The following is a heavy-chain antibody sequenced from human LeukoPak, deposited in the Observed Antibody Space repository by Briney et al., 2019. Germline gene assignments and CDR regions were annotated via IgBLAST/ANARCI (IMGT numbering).Heavy chain of an antibody. Sequence: GESLKISCKGSGYSFSNYRIGWVRQMPGKGLEGMGIIYPGDYETRYSPSFQGLFTISVDKSISTAYLQWSSLKASDTAMYYCAIPPGYCGNDCSFDHWGQGTLVTVSS. V-gene: IGHV5-51*01. CDR2: IYPGDYET. CDR1: GYSFSNYR. D-gene: IGHD2-21*02. J-gene: IGHJ4*02. CDR3: AIPPGYCGNDCSFDH.